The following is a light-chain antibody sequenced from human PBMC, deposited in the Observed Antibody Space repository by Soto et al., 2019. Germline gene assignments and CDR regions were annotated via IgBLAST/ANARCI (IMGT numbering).Light chain of an antibody. V-gene: IGKV1-39*01. CDR1: QSISSY. CDR3: QQSYRTPRT. J-gene: IGKJ1*01. CDR2: AAS. Sequence: DIQMTQSPSSLYASVGDRVTITCRASQSISSYLNWYQQKPGQAPKLMIYAASSLQSGGTSRFSGSGSGTDLPLTISSPQPGDFATYLCQQSYRTPRTFGQWTKVEIK.